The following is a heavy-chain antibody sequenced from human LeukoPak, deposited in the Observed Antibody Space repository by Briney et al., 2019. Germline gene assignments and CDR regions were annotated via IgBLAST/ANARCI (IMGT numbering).Heavy chain of an antibody. CDR2: INHSGST. D-gene: IGHD6-19*01. CDR3: ARDPSGWQGDAFDI. CDR1: GGSFSGYY. Sequence: SETLSLTCAVYGGSFSGYYWSWIRQPPGKGLEWIGEINHSGSTNYNPSLKSRVTLSVDTSKNQFSLKLSSVTAADTAVYYCARDPSGWQGDAFDIWGQGTMVTVSS. V-gene: IGHV4-34*01. J-gene: IGHJ3*02.